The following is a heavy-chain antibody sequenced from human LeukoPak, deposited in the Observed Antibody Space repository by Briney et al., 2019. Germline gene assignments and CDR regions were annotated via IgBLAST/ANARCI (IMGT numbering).Heavy chain of an antibody. CDR2: INPSGST. CDR3: VRAVPAATPTTITDYMDV. V-gene: IGHV4-34*01. D-gene: IGHD2-2*01. CDR1: GGSFSGYY. Sequence: SETLSLTCAVYGGSFSGYYWSSIRQPPGKGLEWIGEINPSGSTNYNPSLKSRVTISVDTSKNQFSLKLSSVTAADTVVYYCVRAVPAATPTTITDYMDVWGKGTTVTGSS. J-gene: IGHJ6*03.